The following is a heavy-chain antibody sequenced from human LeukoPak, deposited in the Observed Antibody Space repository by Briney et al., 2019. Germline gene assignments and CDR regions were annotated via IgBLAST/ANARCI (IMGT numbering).Heavy chain of an antibody. D-gene: IGHD5-18*01. CDR3: ARVGKKYSYQWGPPDY. J-gene: IGHJ4*02. Sequence: PSETLSFTCTGSGGSISSSSYYWGWLRQPPGKGLEWIGEINHSGSTNYNPSLKSRVTISVDTSKNQFSLKLSSVTAADTAVYYCARVGKKYSYQWGPPDYWGQGTLVTVSS. CDR2: INHSGST. CDR1: GGSISSSSYY. V-gene: IGHV4-39*07.